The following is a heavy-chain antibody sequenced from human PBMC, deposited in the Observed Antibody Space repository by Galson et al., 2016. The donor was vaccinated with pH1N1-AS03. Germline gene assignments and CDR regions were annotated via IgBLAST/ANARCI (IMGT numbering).Heavy chain of an antibody. CDR1: GFTFSTYC. CDR3: ARGAPGDHLLSPLWN. D-gene: IGHD2-2*01. J-gene: IGHJ4*02. CDR2: IEQDGGEK. V-gene: IGHV3-7*01. Sequence: SLRLSCAASGFTFSTYCMSWVRQAPGKGLEWVANIEQDGGEKFYVDSLKGRFTISRDNAKNSLYLQMSSLRAEDTAIYYCARGAPGDHLLSPLWNWGQGTLVTVSS.